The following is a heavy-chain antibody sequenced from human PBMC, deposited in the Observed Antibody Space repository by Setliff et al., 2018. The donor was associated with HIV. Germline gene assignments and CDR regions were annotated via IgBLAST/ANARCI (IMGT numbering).Heavy chain of an antibody. CDR2: INTSGGSA. CDR1: GYTFTSYP. D-gene: IGHD6-19*01. V-gene: IGHV1-46*01. CDR3: ARNQGDASGWYAGDY. Sequence: ASVKVSCKASGYTFTSYPMHWVRQASGQGLEWMGVINTSGGSAGYAEKFRGRVTMTRDTSTNTVYMDLRNLRSEDTAVYYCARNQGDASGWYAGDYWGHGTLVTVSS. J-gene: IGHJ4*01.